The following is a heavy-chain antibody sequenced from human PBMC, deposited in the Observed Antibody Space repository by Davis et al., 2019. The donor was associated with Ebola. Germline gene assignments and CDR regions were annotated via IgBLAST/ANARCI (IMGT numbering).Heavy chain of an antibody. J-gene: IGHJ4*02. D-gene: IGHD3-9*01. V-gene: IGHV3-30*03. CDR3: ARGNILTGFHVDY. CDR2: ISYDGSNK. CDR1: GFTFSSYG. Sequence: GESLKISCAASGFTFSSYGMHWVRQAPGKGLEWVAVISYDGSNKYYADSVKGRFTISRDNSKNTLYLQMNSLRAEDTAVYYCARGNILTGFHVDYWGQGTLVTVSS.